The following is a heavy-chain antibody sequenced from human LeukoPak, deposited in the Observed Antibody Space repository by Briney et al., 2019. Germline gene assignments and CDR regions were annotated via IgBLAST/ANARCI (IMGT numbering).Heavy chain of an antibody. CDR3: ARARWLQSLYYFDY. Sequence: GGSLRLSCAASGFTFSSYWMSWVRQAPGKGLEWVANIKQAGSGKYYVDSVKGRFTISRDNAKNSLYLQMNSLRAEDTAVYYCARARWLQSLYYFDYWGQGTLVPVSS. CDR1: GFTFSSYW. CDR2: IKQAGSGK. V-gene: IGHV3-7*01. J-gene: IGHJ4*02. D-gene: IGHD5-24*01.